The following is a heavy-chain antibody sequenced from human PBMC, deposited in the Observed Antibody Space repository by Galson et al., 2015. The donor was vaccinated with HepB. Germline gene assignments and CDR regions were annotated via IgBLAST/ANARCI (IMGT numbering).Heavy chain of an antibody. J-gene: IGHJ4*02. CDR3: ATGPGPVWSPQKL. D-gene: IGHD2-8*01. CDR1: GFTFSSYS. Sequence: SLRLSCAASGFTFSSYSMNWVRQAPGKGLEWVSYISSSSSTIYYADSVKGRFTISRDNAKNSLYLQMNSLRDEDTAVYYCATGPGPVWSPQKLWGQGTLVTVSS. V-gene: IGHV3-48*02. CDR2: ISSSSSTI.